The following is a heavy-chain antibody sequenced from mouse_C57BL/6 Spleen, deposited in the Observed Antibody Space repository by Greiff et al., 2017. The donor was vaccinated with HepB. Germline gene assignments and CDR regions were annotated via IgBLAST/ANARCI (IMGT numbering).Heavy chain of an antibody. CDR1: GFTFSSYA. V-gene: IGHV5-4*03. CDR3: ARGCGTAWFAY. Sequence: DVKLVESGGGLVKPGGSLKLSCAASGFTFSSYAMSWVRQTPEKRLEWVATISDGGSYTYYPDNVKGRFTISRDNAKNNLYLQMSHLKSEDTAMYYCARGCGTAWFAYWGQGTLVTVSA. D-gene: IGHD4-1*01. CDR2: ISDGGSYT. J-gene: IGHJ3*01.